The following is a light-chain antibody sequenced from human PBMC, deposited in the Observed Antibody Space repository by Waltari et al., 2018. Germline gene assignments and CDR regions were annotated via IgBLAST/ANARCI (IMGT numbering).Light chain of an antibody. V-gene: IGLV2-8*01. CDR2: EVG. J-gene: IGLJ1*01. Sequence: QSALTQPPSASGSPGQSVTISCTGTSSDVGGYNYVSWYQQHPGKAPKLMIYEVGKRRSGVPDRFAGDTSGNTASLTVSGLQAEDEADYYCTSFAGDNTLYVFGSGTKVSVL. CDR3: TSFAGDNTLYV. CDR1: SSDVGGYNY.